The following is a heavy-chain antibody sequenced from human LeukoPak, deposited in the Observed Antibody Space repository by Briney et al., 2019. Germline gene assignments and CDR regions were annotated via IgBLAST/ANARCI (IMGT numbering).Heavy chain of an antibody. CDR2: IYTSGST. J-gene: IGHJ6*03. Sequence: SETLSLTCTVSGGSISSYYWSWIRQPPGKGLEWIGYIYTSGSTNYNPSLKSRVTISVDTSKNQFSLKLSSVTAADTAVYYCARLTPGTYSSGPIGYYYYMDVWGKGTTVTVSS. CDR3: ARLTPGTYSSGPIGYYYYMDV. D-gene: IGHD6-19*01. V-gene: IGHV4-4*09. CDR1: GGSISSYY.